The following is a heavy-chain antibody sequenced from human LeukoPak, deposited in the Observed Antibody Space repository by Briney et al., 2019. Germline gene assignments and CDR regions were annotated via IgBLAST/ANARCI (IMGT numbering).Heavy chain of an antibody. V-gene: IGHV3-30*04. D-gene: IGHD6-19*01. Sequence: GGSLRLSCAASGFTFSSYAMHWVCQAPGKGLEWVAVISYDGSNKYYADSVKGRFTISRDNSKNTLYLQMNSLRAEDTAVYYCARSTGGYSSGWYGRLSDYWGQGTLVTVSS. CDR2: ISYDGSNK. J-gene: IGHJ4*02. CDR1: GFTFSSYA. CDR3: ARSTGGYSSGWYGRLSDY.